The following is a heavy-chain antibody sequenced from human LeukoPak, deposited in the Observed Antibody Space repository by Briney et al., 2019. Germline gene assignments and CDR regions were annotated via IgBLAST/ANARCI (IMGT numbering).Heavy chain of an antibody. CDR2: TKGDGSEK. CDR1: GFTFSNSW. D-gene: IGHD2-21*02. Sequence: GGSLRLSCAASGFTFSNSWMDWVRQAPGKGLEWVANTKGDGSEKYYVDSVKARFTISRDSAKNSLYLQMNSLRAEDTAVYYCSWRLEYWGQGTLVTVSS. V-gene: IGHV3-7*01. CDR3: SWRLEY. J-gene: IGHJ4*02.